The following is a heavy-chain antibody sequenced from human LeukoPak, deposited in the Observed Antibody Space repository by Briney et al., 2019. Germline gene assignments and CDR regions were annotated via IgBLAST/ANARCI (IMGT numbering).Heavy chain of an antibody. CDR2: IKQDGSEK. J-gene: IGHJ4*02. Sequence: GGSLRLSCAVSGLTFTDYWMSWVRQAPGKGLEWVANIKQDGSEKYYVDSVKGRFTISRDNAKNSLYLQMNSLRAEDTAVYYCARDRDWYSFDSWGQGTLVTVSS. V-gene: IGHV3-7*03. D-gene: IGHD6-19*01. CDR3: ARDRDWYSFDS. CDR1: GLTFTDYW.